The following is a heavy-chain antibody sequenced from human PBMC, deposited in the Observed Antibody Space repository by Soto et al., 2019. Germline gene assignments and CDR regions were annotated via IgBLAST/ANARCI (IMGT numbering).Heavy chain of an antibody. Sequence: ASGPTLVNPTQTLTLTCTFSGFSLSTSGVCVSWIRQPPGKALEWLALIYWDDDKYYSTSLKTRLTITKDTSKNQVVLTMTNMDPVDTATYYCARTRIAVAGTSGENYFDYWGQGTLVTVSS. CDR2: IYWDDDK. CDR1: GFSLSTSGVC. J-gene: IGHJ4*02. V-gene: IGHV2-70*01. CDR3: ARTRIAVAGTSGENYFDY. D-gene: IGHD6-19*01.